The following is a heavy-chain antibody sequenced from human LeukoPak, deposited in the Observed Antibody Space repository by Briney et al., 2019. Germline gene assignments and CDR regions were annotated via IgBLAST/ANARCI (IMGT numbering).Heavy chain of an antibody. Sequence: GGSLRLSCAASGFTFSSYALTWVRQAPGKGLEWVSAISGNGGSTNYADSVKGRFAISRDNSKNTLYLQVNSLRAEDTAVYYCAKYRSAWSFDYWGQGTLVTVSS. CDR3: AKYRSAWSFDY. CDR1: GFTFSSYA. J-gene: IGHJ4*02. CDR2: ISGNGGST. D-gene: IGHD6-13*01. V-gene: IGHV3-23*01.